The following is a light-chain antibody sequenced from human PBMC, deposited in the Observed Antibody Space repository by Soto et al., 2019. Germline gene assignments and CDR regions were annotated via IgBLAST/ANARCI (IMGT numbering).Light chain of an antibody. V-gene: IGKV1-6*01. CDR2: AAS. Sequence: AIQMTQSPSSLSAFVGDRVTITCRASQGIRNELAWYQQKSGEAPKLLIFAASTLQSGVPSRFSGSGSGTHFTLTIRGLRPEDFATYYCLQDYNYPRTFGQGTKLEVK. CDR3: LQDYNYPRT. CDR1: QGIRNE. J-gene: IGKJ2*01.